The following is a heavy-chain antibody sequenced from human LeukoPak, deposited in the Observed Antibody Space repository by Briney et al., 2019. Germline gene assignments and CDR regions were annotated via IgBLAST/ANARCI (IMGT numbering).Heavy chain of an antibody. CDR2: IRDSSEA. D-gene: IGHD3/OR15-3a*01. J-gene: IGHJ5*02. V-gene: IGHV3-66*03. Sequence: AGGSLRLSCAVSGFRVSDYYMSWVRQAPGKGLEWVGLIRDSSEAFYADFVRGRFAISRDESENTLYLQMNSLRVEDTAVYFCARDRAALQDWVEFDPWGQGTPVIVSS. CDR1: GFRVSDYY. CDR3: ARDRAALQDWVEFDP.